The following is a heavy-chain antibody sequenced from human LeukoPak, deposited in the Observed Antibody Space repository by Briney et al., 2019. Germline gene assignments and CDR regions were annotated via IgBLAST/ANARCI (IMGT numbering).Heavy chain of an antibody. J-gene: IGHJ3*02. CDR1: GDSISSDTYY. CDR3: AREYRSGYFYVHDAFDM. D-gene: IGHD3-22*01. CDR2: IYTSGDT. V-gene: IGHV4-61*02. Sequence: SETLSLTCTVSGDSISSDTYYWNWIRQSAGKGLEWIGRIYTSGDTYYNPSLNSRVTISVDTSKNQFSLKLTSVTAADAAMYYCAREYRSGYFYVHDAFDMWGQGTMVIVSS.